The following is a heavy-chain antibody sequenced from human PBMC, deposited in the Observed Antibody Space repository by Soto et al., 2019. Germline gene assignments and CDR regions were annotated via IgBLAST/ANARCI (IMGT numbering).Heavy chain of an antibody. J-gene: IGHJ4*02. V-gene: IGHV3-30*04. Sequence: QVQLVESGGGVVQPGRSLRLSCAVSGFIFKNYALNWVRQAPGKGLEWVASITRDGYNKYYADSVKGRFTISRDNSTNTLSLHMTALRVEDSSVYYCTKSSGGSSSVGMDYWGPGTLVTVSS. D-gene: IGHD6-6*01. CDR3: TKSSGGSSSVGMDY. CDR2: ITRDGYNK. CDR1: GFIFKNYA.